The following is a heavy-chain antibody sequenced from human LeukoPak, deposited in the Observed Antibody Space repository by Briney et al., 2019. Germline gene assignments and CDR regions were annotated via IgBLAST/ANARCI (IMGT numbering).Heavy chain of an antibody. V-gene: IGHV3-11*06. D-gene: IGHD6-6*01. CDR1: GFTFSDYY. CDR3: ARVSYSSSSYFDY. Sequence: GGSLRLSCAASGFTFSDYYMSWIRQAPGKGLEWVSYISSSSSYIYYADSVKGRFTISRDNAKNSLYLQMNSLRAEDTAVYYCARVSYSSSSYFDYWGQGTLVTVSS. J-gene: IGHJ4*02. CDR2: ISSSSSYI.